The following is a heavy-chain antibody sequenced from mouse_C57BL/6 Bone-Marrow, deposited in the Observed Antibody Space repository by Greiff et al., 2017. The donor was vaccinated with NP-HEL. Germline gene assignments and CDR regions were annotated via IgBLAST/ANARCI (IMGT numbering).Heavy chain of an antibody. Sequence: QVQLQQPGAELVKPGASVKLSCKASGYTFTSYWMQWVNQRPGQGLEWIGEIDPSDSYTNYNQKFKGKATLTVDTSSSTAYMQLSSLTSEDSAVYYCARGTMVHYFDYWGQGTTLTVSS. J-gene: IGHJ2*01. CDR3: ARGTMVHYFDY. CDR1: GYTFTSYW. CDR2: IDPSDSYT. V-gene: IGHV1-50*01. D-gene: IGHD1-1*02.